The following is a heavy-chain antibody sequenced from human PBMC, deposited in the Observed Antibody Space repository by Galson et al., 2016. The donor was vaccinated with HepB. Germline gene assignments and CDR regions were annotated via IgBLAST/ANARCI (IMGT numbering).Heavy chain of an antibody. J-gene: IGHJ3*02. D-gene: IGHD3-22*01. Sequence: SLRLSCAASGFTFSNYAMTWVRQAPGKGLEWVSGISGSGANTHYANAVKGRFTISRDNSKNTLYLQMNSLRAEDTAVYYCARKHETSGYADDFDMWGQGTMVTVSS. V-gene: IGHV3-23*01. CDR2: ISGSGANT. CDR3: ARKHETSGYADDFDM. CDR1: GFTFSNYA.